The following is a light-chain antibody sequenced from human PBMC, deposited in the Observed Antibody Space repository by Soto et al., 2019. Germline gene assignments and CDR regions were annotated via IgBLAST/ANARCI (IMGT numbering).Light chain of an antibody. V-gene: IGKV3-11*01. Sequence: ENLLTQSPATLSFSPGGRDTLSRRGSQSVSSYLAWYQQKPGQAPRLLIYDASNRATGIPARFSGSGSGTDFTLTISSLEPEDFAVYYCQQRSNWPLALTFGGGTKVDIK. CDR2: DAS. CDR1: QSVSSY. CDR3: QQRSNWPLALT. J-gene: IGKJ4*01.